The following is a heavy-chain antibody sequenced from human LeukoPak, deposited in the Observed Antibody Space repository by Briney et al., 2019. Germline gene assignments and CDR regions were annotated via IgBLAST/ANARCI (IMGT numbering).Heavy chain of an antibody. CDR3: ARHRPRSYYDSSGSDFDY. Sequence: SETLSLTCTVSVGSISSYYWSWIRQPPGKGLEWIGYIYYSGSTNYNPSLKSLVTISLDTSKNQFSLKLSSVTAAATAVYYCARHRPRSYYDSSGSDFDYWGQGTLVTVSS. J-gene: IGHJ4*02. V-gene: IGHV4-59*08. CDR2: IYYSGST. D-gene: IGHD3-22*01. CDR1: VGSISSYY.